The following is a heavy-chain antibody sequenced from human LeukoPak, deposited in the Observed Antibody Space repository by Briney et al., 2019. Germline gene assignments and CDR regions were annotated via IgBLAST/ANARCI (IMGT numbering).Heavy chain of an antibody. J-gene: IGHJ4*02. V-gene: IGHV3-48*03. CDR2: ISGSGSSI. CDR1: GFTFSRFE. Sequence: GGSLRLSCVASGFTFSRFEMNWVRQAPGKGLEWVSYISGSGSSIYYADSVKGRFTISRDNAKNSLYLQMNSLRGEDTAVYYCTRDMGYCSSSNCYTYYLDYWGQGTLVTVSS. D-gene: IGHD2-2*01. CDR3: TRDMGYCSSSNCYTYYLDY.